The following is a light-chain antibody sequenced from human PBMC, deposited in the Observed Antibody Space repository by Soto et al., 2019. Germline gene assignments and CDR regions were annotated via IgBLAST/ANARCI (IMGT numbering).Light chain of an antibody. J-gene: IGLJ2*01. CDR3: SSYTSSSTL. Sequence: QSALTQPPSMSGSPGQSVTISCTGTSSDVGSYNRVSWYQQPPGTAPKLMIYEVSNRPSGVPDRFSGSKSGNTASLTISGLQAEDEADYYCSSYTSSSTLFGGGTKLTVL. CDR1: SSDVGSYNR. V-gene: IGLV2-18*02. CDR2: EVS.